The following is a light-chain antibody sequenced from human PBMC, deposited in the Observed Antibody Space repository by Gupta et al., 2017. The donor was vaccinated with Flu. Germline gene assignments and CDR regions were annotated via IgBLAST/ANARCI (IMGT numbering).Light chain of an antibody. CDR1: SSISSNY. CDR2: GAS. V-gene: IGKV3-20*01. J-gene: IGKJ1*01. Sequence: DSGILSCRASSSISSNYLAWYQQRPGQAPRLLIFGASNRRTGIPSRFSGSGSGTDFTLTISSLEPEDFAVYCCQQYGSSPWTFGQGTKVEIK. CDR3: QQYGSSPWT.